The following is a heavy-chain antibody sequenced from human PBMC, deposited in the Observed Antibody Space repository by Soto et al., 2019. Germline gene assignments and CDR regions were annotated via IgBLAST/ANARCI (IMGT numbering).Heavy chain of an antibody. CDR1: GFTVSSNY. J-gene: IGHJ4*02. D-gene: IGHD3-22*01. CDR2: IYRGDST. V-gene: IGHV3-53*05. CDR3: AHKAQTYYYDSAFWY. Sequence: GESLKISCAASGFTVSSNYMSRVRQAPGKGLEWVSVIYRGDSTYYADSVKGRFTTSRDNSKNTLYLQMTNMDPVDTATYYCAHKAQTYYYDSAFWYWGQGALVTVSS.